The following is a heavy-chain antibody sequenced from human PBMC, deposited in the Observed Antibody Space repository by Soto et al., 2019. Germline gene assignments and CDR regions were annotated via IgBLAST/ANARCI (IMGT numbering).Heavy chain of an antibody. V-gene: IGHV4-59*01. Sequence: SETLSLSCTVSGGSISSYYWIWIRQPPGKGLEWIGYISYSGSTNYNPSLKSRPTISVDTSKNQFSLKLRSVTAADTAVYYCARASPYGDYALDYWGQGTLVTVSS. CDR1: GGSISSYY. CDR3: ARASPYGDYALDY. J-gene: IGHJ4*02. D-gene: IGHD4-17*01. CDR2: ISYSGST.